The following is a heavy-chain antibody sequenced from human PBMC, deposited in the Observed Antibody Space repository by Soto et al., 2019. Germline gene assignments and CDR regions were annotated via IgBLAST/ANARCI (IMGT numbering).Heavy chain of an antibody. V-gene: IGHV1-69*01. CDR2: IVPIFDTS. CDR3: ARLQSHGTYGMDV. J-gene: IGHJ6*02. D-gene: IGHD1-1*01. Sequence: VSCTSYGSSCTYTFSWFRQVPGQGPEWMGGIVPIFDTSSYAQKFQSRVTITAHEPPKPAHKDSITLRSEHTTVYYGARLQSHGTYGMDVWGQGTTVTVSS. CDR1: GSSCTYT.